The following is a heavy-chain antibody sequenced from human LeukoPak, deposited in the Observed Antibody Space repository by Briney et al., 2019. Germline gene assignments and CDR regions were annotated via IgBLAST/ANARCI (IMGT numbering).Heavy chain of an antibody. CDR3: AITDSSGSGSYSGAAYYFDY. CDR1: GGTFSSYV. Sequence: ASVKVSCKASGGTFSSYVITWVRQVPGQGLEWMGGIIPNFGTANYAQKFQGRVTITADESTSTVYMEVSSLRSEDTAVYYCAITDSSGSGSYSGAAYYFDYWGQGTLVTVSS. V-gene: IGHV1-69*13. J-gene: IGHJ4*02. D-gene: IGHD3-10*01. CDR2: IIPNFGTA.